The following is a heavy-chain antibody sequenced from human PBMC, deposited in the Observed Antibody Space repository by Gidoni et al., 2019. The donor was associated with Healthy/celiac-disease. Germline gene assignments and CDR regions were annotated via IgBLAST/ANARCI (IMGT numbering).Heavy chain of an antibody. Sequence: EVQLLESGGGLVQPGGSLRLSCAASGFTFSSYAMSWVRQAPGKGLEWVSAISGSGGSTYYADSVKGRFTISRDNSTNTLYLQMNSLRAEDTAVYYCAKDTGWGYGDYGGNSRDYWGQGTLVTVSS. D-gene: IGHD4-17*01. J-gene: IGHJ4*02. CDR3: AKDTGWGYGDYGGNSRDY. CDR2: ISGSGGST. CDR1: GFTFSSYA. V-gene: IGHV3-23*01.